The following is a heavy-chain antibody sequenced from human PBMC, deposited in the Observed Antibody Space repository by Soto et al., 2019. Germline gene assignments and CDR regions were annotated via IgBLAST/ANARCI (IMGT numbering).Heavy chain of an antibody. CDR2: IKKEGSEK. Sequence: EVQLVESGGGLVQPGGSLRLSCEASGFTFRSNWMTWVRQAPGKGLEWVANIKKEGSEKSYLDSVRGRFTISRDNAKNSLYLKMNSLRAEDTALYYCARDVSPGSSSLYLDAFDIWGQGTMVTVSS. D-gene: IGHD6-13*01. V-gene: IGHV3-7*05. CDR3: ARDVSPGSSSLYLDAFDI. CDR1: GFTFRSNW. J-gene: IGHJ3*02.